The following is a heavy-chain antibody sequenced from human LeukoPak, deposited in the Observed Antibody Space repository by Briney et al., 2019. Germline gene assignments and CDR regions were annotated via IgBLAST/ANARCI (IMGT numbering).Heavy chain of an antibody. CDR3: ARDTPQTEAQHIVAVGFDP. D-gene: IGHD2-21*01. CDR2: INPSGGST. Sequence: ASGKVSCNASGYIVTSYNIYWVRQTPGQGLEWMGIINPSGGSTNYSQKFQGRDTMTRDMSTSTVYMEMSSLRSEDTAVYYCARDTPQTEAQHIVAVGFDPWGQGTLVTVSS. V-gene: IGHV1-46*01. J-gene: IGHJ5*02. CDR1: GYIVTSYN.